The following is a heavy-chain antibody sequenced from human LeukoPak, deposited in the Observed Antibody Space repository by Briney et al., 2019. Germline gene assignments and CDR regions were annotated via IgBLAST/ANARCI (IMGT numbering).Heavy chain of an antibody. CDR3: ARHDPKGYYYDSSGYYPLDY. D-gene: IGHD3-22*01. Sequence: SETLSLTCTVSGYSISSGYYWGWIRQPPGKGLEWIGEINHSGSTNYNPSLKSRVTISVDTSKNQFSLRLSSVTAADTAVYYCARHDPKGYYYDSSGYYPLDYWGQGTLVTVSS. J-gene: IGHJ4*02. CDR1: GYSISSGYY. V-gene: IGHV4-38-2*02. CDR2: INHSGST.